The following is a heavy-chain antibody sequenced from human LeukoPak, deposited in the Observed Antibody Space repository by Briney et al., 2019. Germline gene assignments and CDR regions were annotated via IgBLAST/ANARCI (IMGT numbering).Heavy chain of an antibody. Sequence: ASVKVSCKASGYTFTGYYMHWVRQAPGQGLEWMGWINPNSGGTNYAQKFQGRVTMTEDTSTDTAYMELSSLRSEDTAVYYCATDQRGDSSGPKVGLFDYWGQGTLVTVSS. CDR1: GYTFTGYY. V-gene: IGHV1-2*02. CDR2: INPNSGGT. J-gene: IGHJ4*02. CDR3: ATDQRGDSSGPKVGLFDY. D-gene: IGHD3-22*01.